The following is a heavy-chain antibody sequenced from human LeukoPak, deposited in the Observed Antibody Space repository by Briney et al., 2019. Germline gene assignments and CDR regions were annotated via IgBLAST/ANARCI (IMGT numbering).Heavy chain of an antibody. CDR3: AKMTAVTGDYFDS. CDR1: GYTFTTYG. J-gene: IGHJ4*02. D-gene: IGHD4-17*01. Sequence: ASVKVSCRSSGYTFTTYGITWVRQAPGQGLEWMGWISTYNGNTNYAQKLQGRVTMTTDTSTSTAYMELRSLRSDDTAMYYCAKMTAVTGDYFDSWGQETLVTVSS. CDR2: ISTYNGNT. V-gene: IGHV1-18*01.